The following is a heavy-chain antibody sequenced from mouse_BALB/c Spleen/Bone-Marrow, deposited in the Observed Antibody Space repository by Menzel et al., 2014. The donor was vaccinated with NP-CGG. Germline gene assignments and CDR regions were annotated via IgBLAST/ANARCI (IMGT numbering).Heavy chain of an antibody. CDR2: ISSGGSYT. Sequence: EVKLVESGGDLVKPGGSLKLSCAASGFTFSNYGMSWVRQTPDKRLEWVATISSGGSYTYYPDGVKGRFTISRDNAKNTLYLQMSSLKSEDTAMYYCSRRDGGPMDYWGQGTSVTVSS. D-gene: IGHD2-3*01. J-gene: IGHJ4*01. CDR1: GFTFSNYG. CDR3: SRRDGGPMDY. V-gene: IGHV5-6*02.